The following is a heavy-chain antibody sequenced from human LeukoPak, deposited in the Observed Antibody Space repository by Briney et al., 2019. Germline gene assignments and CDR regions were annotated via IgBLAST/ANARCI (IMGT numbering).Heavy chain of an antibody. CDR3: TTATDMSYFVSGSPSVDY. CDR2: INGDGRTI. Sequence: GGSLSLSCASSGFTLLRYWMHWVRQAAGKGLVWVSRINGDGRTITYVGSVKGRFTIPRDTAKNTLYLQTNRLRAEDTAVYYFTTATDMSYFVSGSPSVDYWGQGTLVTVSS. J-gene: IGHJ4*02. D-gene: IGHD3-10*01. CDR1: GFTLLRYW. V-gene: IGHV3-74*01.